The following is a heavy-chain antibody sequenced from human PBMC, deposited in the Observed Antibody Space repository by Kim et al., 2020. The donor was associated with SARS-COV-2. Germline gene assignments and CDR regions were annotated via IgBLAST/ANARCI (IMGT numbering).Heavy chain of an antibody. V-gene: IGHV1-3*01. Sequence: ASVKVSCKASGYTFTTYAMHWVRQAPGQRLEWMGWMNAGNEKPKYSQKFQGRVTITRDTSASTAYIELSSLGSEDTAVYYCTRGTLATGFDPWGHGTLVTVSS. CDR3: TRGTLATGFDP. D-gene: IGHD1-1*01. J-gene: IGHJ5*02. CDR1: GYTFTTYA. CDR2: MNAGNEKP.